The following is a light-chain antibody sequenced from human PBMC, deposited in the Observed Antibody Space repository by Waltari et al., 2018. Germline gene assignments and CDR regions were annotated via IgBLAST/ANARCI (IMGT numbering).Light chain of an antibody. CDR1: RSHVGGYDF. Sequence: QSALTQPRSVSGSPGQSVTISCTGTRSHVGGYDFVSWYQQYPCKAPKLIIYDVNKRPPGVPDRFSGSKSGNTASLTISGLLNEDEADYYCCSYAGADTSVIFGGGTTLTVL. V-gene: IGLV2-11*01. CDR2: DVN. J-gene: IGLJ2*01. CDR3: CSYAGADTSVI.